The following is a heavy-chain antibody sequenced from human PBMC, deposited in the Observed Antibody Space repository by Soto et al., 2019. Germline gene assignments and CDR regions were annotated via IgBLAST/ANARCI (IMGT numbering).Heavy chain of an antibody. Sequence: PGGSLRLSCAASGFSFNYAWMSWVRQAPGKGLEWVGRIKRKTDGGTTDYAVPVKGRFTISRDDSKTTLYLQMNSLKIEDTAVYYCTTYCSGGGCYPGAHYYYYGMDVWGQGTTVTVSS. CDR1: GFSFNYAW. CDR2: IKRKTDGGTT. V-gene: IGHV3-15*01. D-gene: IGHD2-15*01. J-gene: IGHJ6*02. CDR3: TTYCSGGGCYPGAHYYYYGMDV.